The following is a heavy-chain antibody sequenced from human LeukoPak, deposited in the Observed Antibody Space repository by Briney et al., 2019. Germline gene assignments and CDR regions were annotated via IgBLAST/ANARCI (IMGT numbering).Heavy chain of an antibody. CDR1: GYSFTSYW. D-gene: IGHD2-2*01. CDR3: ARQDRYCSSTSCPPLTYYYYYMDV. V-gene: IGHV5-51*01. Sequence: GESLKISCKGSGYSFTSYWIGWVRQMPGKGLEWMGIIYPGDSDTRYSPSFQGQVTISADKSISTAYLQWSSLKASDTAMYYCARQDRYCSSTSCPPLTYYYYYMDVWGKGTTVTVSS. J-gene: IGHJ6*03. CDR2: IYPGDSDT.